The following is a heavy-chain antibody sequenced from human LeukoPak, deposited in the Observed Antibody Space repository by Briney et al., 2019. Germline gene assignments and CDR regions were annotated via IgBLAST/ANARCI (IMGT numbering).Heavy chain of an antibody. V-gene: IGHV4-34*01. CDR3: ASLRDSSSWYWFDP. J-gene: IGHJ5*02. Sequence: GSLRLSCAASGFTFSSYAMSWIRQPPGKGLEWIGEINHSGSTNYNPSLKSRVTISVDTSKNQFSLKLSSVTAADTAVYYCASLRDSSSWYWFDPWGQGTLVTVSS. CDR1: GFTFSSYA. D-gene: IGHD6-13*01. CDR2: INHSGST.